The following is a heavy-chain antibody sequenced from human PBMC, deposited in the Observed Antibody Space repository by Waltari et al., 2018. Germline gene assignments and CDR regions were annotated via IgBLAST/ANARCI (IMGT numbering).Heavy chain of an antibody. J-gene: IGHJ4*02. Sequence: EVQLVQSGAEVKKPGESLKISCKGSGYSFTSYWIGWVRQMPGKGLEWMGIIYPGDSDTRYSPSFQGQVTISADKSISTAYMELSSLRSEDTAVYYCARGWAYCGGDCYSGWGQGTLVTVSS. CDR2: IYPGDSDT. D-gene: IGHD2-21*02. V-gene: IGHV5-51*03. CDR1: GYSFTSYW. CDR3: ARGWAYCGGDCYSG.